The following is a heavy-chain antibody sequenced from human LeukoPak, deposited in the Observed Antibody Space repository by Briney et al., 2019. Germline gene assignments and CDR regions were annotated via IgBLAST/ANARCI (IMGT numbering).Heavy chain of an antibody. CDR3: ARGLVLADAFDI. J-gene: IGHJ3*02. V-gene: IGHV3-21*01. CDR2: ISSSSSYI. CDR1: GFTFSSYS. D-gene: IGHD2-15*01. Sequence: GGSLRLSCAASGFTFSSYSMNWVRQAPGKGLEWVSSISSSSSYIYYADSVEGRFTISRDNAKNSLYLQMNSLRAEDTAVYYCARGLVLADAFDIWGQGTMVTVSS.